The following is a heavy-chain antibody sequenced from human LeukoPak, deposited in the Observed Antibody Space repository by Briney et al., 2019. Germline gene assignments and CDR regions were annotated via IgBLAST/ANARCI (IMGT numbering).Heavy chain of an antibody. V-gene: IGHV3-49*04. CDR2: IRSKAYGGTT. J-gene: IGHJ6*02. Sequence: GSLRLSCTASGFTFGDHAMSWVRQAPGKGLEWVGFIRSKAYGGTTEYAAFVKGRFIISRDDSKSIAYLQMNSLKTEDTAVYYCTRGPIQVWLYYGMDVWGQGTTVIVSS. CDR1: GFTFGDHA. D-gene: IGHD5-18*01. CDR3: TRGPIQVWLYYGMDV.